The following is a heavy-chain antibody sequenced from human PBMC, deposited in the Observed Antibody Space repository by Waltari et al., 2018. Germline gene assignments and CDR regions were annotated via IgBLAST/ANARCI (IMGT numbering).Heavy chain of an antibody. D-gene: IGHD6-19*01. CDR1: GGSISSYY. V-gene: IGHV4-59*01. Sequence: QVQLQESGPGLVKPSENLSLTCTVSGGSISSYYWSWIRQPPGKGLEWIGYIYYSGSTNYNPSLKSRFTISVDTSKNQFSLKLSSVTAADTAVYYCASSSSGWYQNFDYWGQGTLVTVSS. CDR2: IYYSGST. CDR3: ASSSSGWYQNFDY. J-gene: IGHJ4*02.